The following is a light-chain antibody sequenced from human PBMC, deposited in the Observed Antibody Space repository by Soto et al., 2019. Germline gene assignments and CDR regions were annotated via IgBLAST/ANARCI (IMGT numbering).Light chain of an antibody. V-gene: IGKV3-20*01. CDR3: QQYGDTPVT. Sequence: EIVLTQSPGTLSLSPGERATLSCRASQSVSSTFFAWYQQKPGQAPRLLLYATSTRAAGFPDMFSGSGSGTDFTLTISSLEPEDFAVYYCQQYGDTPVTFGQGTKVEL. J-gene: IGKJ1*01. CDR2: ATS. CDR1: QSVSSTF.